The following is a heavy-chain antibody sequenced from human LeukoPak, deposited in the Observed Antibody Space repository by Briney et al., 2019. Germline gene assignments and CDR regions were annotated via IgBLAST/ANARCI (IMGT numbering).Heavy chain of an antibody. Sequence: ASVKVSCKASVYTFTSYGINGVRQAPGQGLEWMGCINACNGNTNYAQKLQGRVTMTTDTSTSTAYMELRSLRSDDTAVYYCARDYYDSSGSAFDIWGQGTMVTVSS. CDR3: ARDYYDSSGSAFDI. D-gene: IGHD3-22*01. J-gene: IGHJ3*02. CDR2: INACNGNT. CDR1: VYTFTSYG. V-gene: IGHV1-18*01.